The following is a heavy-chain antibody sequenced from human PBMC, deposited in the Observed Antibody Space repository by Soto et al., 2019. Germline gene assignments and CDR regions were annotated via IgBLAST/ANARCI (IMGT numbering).Heavy chain of an antibody. V-gene: IGHV1-69*06. Sequence: SVKVSCKASGGTFSSYAISWVRQAPGQGLEWMGGIIPIFGTANYAQKFQGRVTITADKSTSTAYMELSSLRSEGTAVYYCAREALTFNWNPPRYYYYGMDVWGQGTTVTVSS. CDR1: GGTFSSYA. J-gene: IGHJ6*02. CDR3: AREALTFNWNPPRYYYYGMDV. CDR2: IIPIFGTA. D-gene: IGHD1-20*01.